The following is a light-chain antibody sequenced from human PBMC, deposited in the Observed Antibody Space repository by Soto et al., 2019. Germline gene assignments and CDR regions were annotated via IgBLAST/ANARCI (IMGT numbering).Light chain of an antibody. CDR3: SSFTSSSTRV. V-gene: IGLV2-14*01. J-gene: IGLJ1*01. CDR1: SNDVGAYNY. Sequence: QSVLTQSASVSGSPGQSITISCTGTSNDVGAYNYVSWYQQHPGKAPKLIIYDVSNRPSGVSNSFSGSKSGNTASLTISALQAEDEADYYCSSFTSSSTRVFGTGTKVTVL. CDR2: DVS.